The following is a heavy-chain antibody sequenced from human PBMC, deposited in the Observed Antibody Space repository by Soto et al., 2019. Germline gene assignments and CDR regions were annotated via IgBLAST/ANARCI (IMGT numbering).Heavy chain of an antibody. V-gene: IGHV3-13*01. D-gene: IGHD3-22*01. Sequence: GGSLRLSCAASGFTFSSYDMHWVRQATGKGLEWVSAIGTAGDTYYPGSVKGRFTISRENAKNSLYLQMNSLRAEDTAVYYCARGMGLPPLEPYYYDSSGYYDPDAFDIWGQGTMVTVSS. J-gene: IGHJ3*02. CDR2: IGTAGDT. CDR3: ARGMGLPPLEPYYYDSSGYYDPDAFDI. CDR1: GFTFSSYD.